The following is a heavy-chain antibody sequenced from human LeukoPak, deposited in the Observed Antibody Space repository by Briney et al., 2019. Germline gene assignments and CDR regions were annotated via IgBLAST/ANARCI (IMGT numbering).Heavy chain of an antibody. CDR1: GYTFTSYY. CDR2: INPSGGST. V-gene: IGHV1-46*03. J-gene: IGHJ4*02. CDR3: ARDLAAAGRGPSFDY. Sequence: ASVKASCKASGYTFTSYYMHWVRQAPGQGLEWMGIINPSGGSTSYAQKFQGRVTMTRDTSTSTVYMELSSLRSEDTAVYYCARDLAAAGRGPSFDYWGQGTLVTVSS. D-gene: IGHD6-13*01.